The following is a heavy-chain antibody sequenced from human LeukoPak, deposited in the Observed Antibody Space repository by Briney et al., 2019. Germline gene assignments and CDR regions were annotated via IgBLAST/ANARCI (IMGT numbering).Heavy chain of an antibody. CDR2: IWYDGSNK. D-gene: IGHD5-12*01. V-gene: IGHV3-33*01. CDR3: ARMGKDSGHDVGY. CDR1: GFTFRSYG. J-gene: IGHJ4*02. Sequence: PGGSLRLSCAASGFTFRSYGMHWVRQAPGKGLEWVADIWYDGSNKYYADSVKGRSTISRDNSKDTLYLQMNSLRAEDTAVYYCARMGKDSGHDVGYWGQGTLVIVSS.